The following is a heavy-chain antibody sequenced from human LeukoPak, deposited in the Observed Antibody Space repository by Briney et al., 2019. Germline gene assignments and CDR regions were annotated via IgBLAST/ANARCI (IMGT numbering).Heavy chain of an antibody. Sequence: GGSLRLSCAVSGGTFSAYWMAWVCQSPGKGLEWVAEINEDGSVKYYVDSMKGRFTISRDNAKNSLYLQMNSLGAEDTAVYYCAKVPRDSDCYWEQGTLVTVSS. J-gene: IGHJ4*02. V-gene: IGHV3-7*01. CDR1: GGTFSAYW. CDR3: AKVPRDSDCY. D-gene: IGHD2-21*02. CDR2: INEDGSVK.